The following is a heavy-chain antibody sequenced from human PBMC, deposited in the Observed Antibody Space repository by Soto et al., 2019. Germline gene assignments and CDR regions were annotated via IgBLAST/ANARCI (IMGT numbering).Heavy chain of an antibody. CDR1: GGTFSSYT. CDR2: IIPILGIA. J-gene: IGHJ6*02. Sequence: QVQLVQSGAEVKKPGSSVKVSCKASGGTFSSYTISWVRQAPGQGLEWMGRIIPILGIANYAQKFQGRVTITADKSTSTAYMELSSLRSEDTAVYYCARNYGPYYDYGMDVWGQGTTVTVSS. D-gene: IGHD4-17*01. CDR3: ARNYGPYYDYGMDV. V-gene: IGHV1-69*02.